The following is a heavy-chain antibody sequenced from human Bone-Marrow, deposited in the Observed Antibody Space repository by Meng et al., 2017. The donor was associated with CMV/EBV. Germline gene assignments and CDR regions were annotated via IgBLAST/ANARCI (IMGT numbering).Heavy chain of an antibody. CDR1: GGTFSSYA. D-gene: IGHD6-13*01. J-gene: IGHJ5*02. V-gene: IGHV1-69*10. CDR3: AGGEAAGRHWFDP. CDR2: IIPIRGIA. Sequence: SVKVSCKASGGTFSSYAISWVRQAPGQGLEWMGGIIPIRGIANYAQKFQGRVTITADKSTSTAYMELSSLRSEDTAVYYCAGGEAAGRHWFDPWGQGTLVTVSS.